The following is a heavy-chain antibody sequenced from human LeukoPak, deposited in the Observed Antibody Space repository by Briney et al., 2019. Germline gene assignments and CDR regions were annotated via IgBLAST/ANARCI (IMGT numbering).Heavy chain of an antibody. CDR3: ARAMYSYGFYFDY. CDR1: GGSISSGAYY. Sequence: SETLSLTCTVSGGSISSGAYYWTWIRQPPXKGLEWIGYIFYSGNTYYNPSLKSRVTISVDTSKNQFSLKLSSVTAADTAVYYCARAMYSYGFYFDYWGQGSLVTVSS. D-gene: IGHD5-18*01. CDR2: IFYSGNT. J-gene: IGHJ4*02. V-gene: IGHV4-30-4*01.